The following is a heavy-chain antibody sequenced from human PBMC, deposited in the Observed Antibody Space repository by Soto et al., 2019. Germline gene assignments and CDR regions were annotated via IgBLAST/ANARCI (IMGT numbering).Heavy chain of an antibody. CDR3: VKGEYYYDSSGYYPFDY. J-gene: IGHJ4*02. Sequence: GGSLRLSCAASGFTFSDYYMSWIRQAPGKGLEYVSSISTNGGSTHYADSVKGRFTISRDNSKNTQYLQMSSLRADDTAVYYCVKGEYYYDSSGYYPFDYWGQGTLVTVSS. V-gene: IGHV3-64D*06. CDR2: ISTNGGST. D-gene: IGHD3-22*01. CDR1: GFTFSDYY.